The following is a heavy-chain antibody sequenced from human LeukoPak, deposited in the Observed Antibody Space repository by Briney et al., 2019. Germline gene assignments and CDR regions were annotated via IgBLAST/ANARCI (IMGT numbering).Heavy chain of an antibody. CDR3: AKDSNPWIHYYTGMDV. J-gene: IGHJ6*02. Sequence: GRSLRLSCAASGFTFSSFGMHWVRQAPGKGLEWVAVTSYDGVSKYYADSVKDRFTISRDNAKNTVYLQMNSLRTEDTSVYYCAKDSNPWIHYYTGMDVWGQGTTVTVSS. D-gene: IGHD5-18*01. CDR2: TSYDGVSK. CDR1: GFTFSSFG. V-gene: IGHV3-30*18.